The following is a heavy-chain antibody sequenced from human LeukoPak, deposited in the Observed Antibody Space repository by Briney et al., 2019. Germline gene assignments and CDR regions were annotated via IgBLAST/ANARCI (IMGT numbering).Heavy chain of an antibody. Sequence: PPGGSLRLSCAASGFTFSSYGMHWVRQAPGKGLEWVSYISGSSTTIYYADSVKGRFTISRDNAKNSLYLQMNSLRAEDTAVYYCGRDRNDNWNHNWFGPWGQGTLVTVSS. CDR2: ISGSSTTI. J-gene: IGHJ5*02. CDR3: GRDRNDNWNHNWFGP. D-gene: IGHD1-20*01. V-gene: IGHV3-48*01. CDR1: GFTFSSYG.